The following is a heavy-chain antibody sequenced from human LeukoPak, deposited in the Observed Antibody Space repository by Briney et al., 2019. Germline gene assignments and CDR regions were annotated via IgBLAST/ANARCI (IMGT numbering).Heavy chain of an antibody. CDR1: GGSFSNYA. Sequence: SVKVSCKASGGSFSNYAFSWVRQAPGQGLEWMGRITPIVDIATYIQKFQGRVTITANKFASTAYMELSSLTSEDTAVYYCATNFGSLILGDLFFMFNYWGQGTLVTVSS. CDR2: ITPIVDIA. CDR3: ATNFGSLILGDLFFMFNY. V-gene: IGHV1-69*04. D-gene: IGHD3-10*01. J-gene: IGHJ4*02.